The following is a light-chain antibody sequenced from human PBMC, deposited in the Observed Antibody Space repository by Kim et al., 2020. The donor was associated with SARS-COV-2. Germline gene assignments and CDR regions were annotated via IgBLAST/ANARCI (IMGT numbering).Light chain of an antibody. CDR2: EVT. J-gene: IGLJ3*02. Sequence: GQSVTVSCTGSSSDIGSHNFVSWYQHHPGKAPKLLSYEVTKRPSGVPDRFSGSKSGNTASLTVSGLLDEDEADYYCNSNVGGDNWVFGGGTQLTVL. CDR3: NSNVGGDNWV. V-gene: IGLV2-8*01. CDR1: SSDIGSHNF.